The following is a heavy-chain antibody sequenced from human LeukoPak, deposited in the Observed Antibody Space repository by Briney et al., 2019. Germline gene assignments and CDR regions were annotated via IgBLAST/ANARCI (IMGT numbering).Heavy chain of an antibody. D-gene: IGHD1-20*01. CDR1: GFTFSSYG. CDR2: ISYDGSNK. J-gene: IGHJ4*02. CDR3: AKVGGITGTKGDY. V-gene: IGHV3-30*18. Sequence: GGSLRLSCAASGFTFSSYGMHWVRQAPGKGLEWVAVISYDGSNKYYADSVKGRFTISRDNSKNTLYLQMNSLRAEDTAVCYCAKVGGITGTKGDYWGQGTLVTVSS.